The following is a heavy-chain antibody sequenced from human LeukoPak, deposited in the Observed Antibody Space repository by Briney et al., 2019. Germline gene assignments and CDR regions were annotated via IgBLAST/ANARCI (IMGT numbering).Heavy chain of an antibody. CDR2: IKQDRSKK. D-gene: IGHD3-22*01. J-gene: IGHJ4*02. Sequence: GGSLRLSCAASGFTFSSYWMTWVRQAPGKGLEWVANIKQDRSKKNYVDSVKGRLTISRDNAKNSLYLQMNSLRAEDTAVYYCATPLDYYDTSGYHQGGDWGQGTLVTVSS. V-gene: IGHV3-7*03. CDR1: GFTFSSYW. CDR3: ATPLDYYDTSGYHQGGD.